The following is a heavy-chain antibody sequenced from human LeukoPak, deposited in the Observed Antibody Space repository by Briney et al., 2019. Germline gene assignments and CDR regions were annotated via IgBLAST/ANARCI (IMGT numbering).Heavy chain of an antibody. CDR3: TRHCSSTSCYDHNDY. V-gene: IGHV1-18*01. CDR2: ISAYNGKT. Sequence: ASVKVSCKASGYTFTSYGISWVRQAPGQGLEWMGWISAYNGKTNYAQKLQGRVTMTTDTSTSTVYMELRSLRSDDTAVYYCTRHCSSTSCYDHNDYWGQGTLVTVSS. CDR1: GYTFTSYG. D-gene: IGHD2-2*01. J-gene: IGHJ4*02.